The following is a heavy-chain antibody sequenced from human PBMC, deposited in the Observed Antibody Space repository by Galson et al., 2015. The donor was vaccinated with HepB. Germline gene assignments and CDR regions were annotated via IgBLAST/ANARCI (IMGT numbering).Heavy chain of an antibody. CDR1: GYTFTSYG. V-gene: IGHV1-18*01. CDR2: ISAYNGNT. Sequence: SVKVSCKASGYTFTSYGISWVRQAPGQGLEWMGLISAYNGNTNYAQKLQGRVTMTTDTSTSTAYMELRSLRSDDTAVYYCATPNCSSTSCYVRDLDYWGQGTLVTVSS. CDR3: ATPNCSSTSCYVRDLDY. D-gene: IGHD2-2*01. J-gene: IGHJ4*02.